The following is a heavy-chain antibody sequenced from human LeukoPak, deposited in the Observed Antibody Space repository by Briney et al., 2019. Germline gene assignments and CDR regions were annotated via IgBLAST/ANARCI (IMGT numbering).Heavy chain of an antibody. CDR3: AKARNYGFLSVDFDS. Sequence: GSLRLSCAASGFTFSSYAMRWVRQAPGKGLEWVSIISGSGSSSSYTDSVKGRFTISRDNSQSTLYLQIISLRAEDTAVYFCAKARNYGFLSVDFDSWGQGTLVAVSS. V-gene: IGHV3-23*01. CDR2: ISGSGSSS. CDR1: GFTFSSYA. D-gene: IGHD3-16*01. J-gene: IGHJ4*02.